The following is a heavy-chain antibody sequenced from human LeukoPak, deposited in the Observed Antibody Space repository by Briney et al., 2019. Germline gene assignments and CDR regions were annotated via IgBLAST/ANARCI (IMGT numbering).Heavy chain of an antibody. D-gene: IGHD3-10*01. CDR2: INYSGST. V-gene: IGHV4-39*01. J-gene: IGHJ4*02. Sequence: TSETLSLTCTVSGGSISSSSYFWGWIRQPPGKGLEWIGSINYSGSTYYNPSLKSRVTISVDTSKNQFSLKLSSVTAADTAVYYCASIAGGSGSYLSYWGQGTLVTVSS. CDR1: GGSISSSSYF. CDR3: ASIAGGSGSYLSY.